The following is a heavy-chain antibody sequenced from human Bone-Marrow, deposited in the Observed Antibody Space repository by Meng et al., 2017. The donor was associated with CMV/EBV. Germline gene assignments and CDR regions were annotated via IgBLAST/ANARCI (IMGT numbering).Heavy chain of an antibody. D-gene: IGHD3-3*01. Sequence: GESLKISCAASGFTFNNYGMHWVRQAPGKGLEWVAFIQYDGSNKYYADSVKGRFTISRDNSKNTLYLQMNSLRAEDTAVYYCAKGFDFWSGYYDGYWGQGTLVTASS. CDR3: AKGFDFWSGYYDGY. CDR2: IQYDGSNK. CDR1: GFTFNNYG. V-gene: IGHV3-30*02. J-gene: IGHJ4*02.